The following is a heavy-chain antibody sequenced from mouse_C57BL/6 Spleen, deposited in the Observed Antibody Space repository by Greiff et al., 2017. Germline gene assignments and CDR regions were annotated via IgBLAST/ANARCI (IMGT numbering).Heavy chain of an antibody. D-gene: IGHD3-1*01. V-gene: IGHV5-6*01. Sequence: EVQLVESGGDLVKPGGSLKLSCAASGFTFSSYGMSWVRQTPDKRLEWVATISSGGSYTYYPDSVKGRFTISRDNAKNTLYLQMSSLKSEDTAMYYCARHEGHSGGFAYWGQGTLVTVSA. CDR1: GFTFSSYG. CDR3: ARHEGHSGGFAY. J-gene: IGHJ3*01. CDR2: ISSGGSYT.